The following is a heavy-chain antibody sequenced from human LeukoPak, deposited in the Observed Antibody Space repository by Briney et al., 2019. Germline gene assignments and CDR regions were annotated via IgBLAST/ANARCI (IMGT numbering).Heavy chain of an antibody. D-gene: IGHD4-17*01. CDR2: INHSGST. J-gene: IGHJ4*02. Sequence: SETLSLTCAVYGGSFSGYYWSWIRQPPGKGLEWIGEINHSGSTNYNPSLKSRVTISVDTSKNQFSLKLSSVTAADTAVYYCARGAGDHEDYWGQGTLVTDSS. V-gene: IGHV4-34*01. CDR1: GGSFSGYY. CDR3: ARGAGDHEDY.